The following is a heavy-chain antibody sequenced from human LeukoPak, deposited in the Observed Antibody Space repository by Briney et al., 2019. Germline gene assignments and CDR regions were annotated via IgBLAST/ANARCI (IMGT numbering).Heavy chain of an antibody. V-gene: IGHV1-2*06. J-gene: IGHJ4*02. CDR1: GYTFTGYY. CDR3: ARARNYCSGGSCYYFDS. D-gene: IGHD2-15*01. Sequence: ASVKVSCKASGYTFTGYYMHWVRQAPGQGLEWMGRINPNSGGTNYAQKFQGRVTMTRDTSISTAYMELSRLRSDDTAVYYCARARNYCSGGSCYYFDSWGQGTLVTVSS. CDR2: INPNSGGT.